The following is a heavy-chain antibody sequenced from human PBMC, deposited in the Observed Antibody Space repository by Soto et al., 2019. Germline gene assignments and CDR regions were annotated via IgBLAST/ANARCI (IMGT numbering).Heavy chain of an antibody. CDR1: GFTFSSYG. CDR2: ISNDGIIK. Sequence: QVQLVESGGGVVQPGRSLRLSCAASGFTFSSYGMHWSRQAPAKGLGWVEFISNDGIIKNYTNSVKARFTVSRDNSKNTLFLQMNSLRADDTAVYYCAKDLRTPGPFYYDSSGYLPRDSWGQGPLVTVSS. J-gene: IGHJ4*02. V-gene: IGHV3-30*18. D-gene: IGHD3-22*01. CDR3: AKDLRTPGPFYYDSSGYLPRDS.